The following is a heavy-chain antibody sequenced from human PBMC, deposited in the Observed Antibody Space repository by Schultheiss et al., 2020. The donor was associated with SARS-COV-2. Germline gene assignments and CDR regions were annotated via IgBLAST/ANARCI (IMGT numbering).Heavy chain of an antibody. CDR2: ISYSGST. Sequence: SETLSLTCTVSGGSVTSHSYYWGWIRQPPGKGLEWIGSISYSGSTFYNPSLKTRLTISADTSKNQFSLKLSSVTAADTAVYYCARKYPVVGLEWSRWGQGNLVTVSS. CDR1: GGSVTSHSYY. D-gene: IGHD3-3*01. CDR3: ARKYPVVGLEWSR. J-gene: IGHJ4*02. V-gene: IGHV4-39*01.